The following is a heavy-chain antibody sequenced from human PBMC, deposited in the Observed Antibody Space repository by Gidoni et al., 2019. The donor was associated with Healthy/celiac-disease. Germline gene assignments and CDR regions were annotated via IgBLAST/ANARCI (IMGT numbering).Heavy chain of an antibody. V-gene: IGHV3-9*01. CDR1: GFTFDDYA. J-gene: IGHJ4*02. CDR2: ISWNSGSI. Sequence: EVQLVESGGGLVQPGRSLRLSCAASGFTFDDYAMHWVRQAPGKCLEWVSGISWNSGSIGYADSVKGRFTISRDNAKNSLYLQMNSLRAEDTALYYCAKGELQFYYFDYWGQGTLVTVSS. CDR3: AKGELQFYYFDY. D-gene: IGHD1-7*01.